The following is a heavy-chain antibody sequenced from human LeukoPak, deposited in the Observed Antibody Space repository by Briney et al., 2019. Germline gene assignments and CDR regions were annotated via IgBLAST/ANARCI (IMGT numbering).Heavy chain of an antibody. CDR3: ARDRPYYYDSSGYYCNPDY. J-gene: IGHJ4*02. CDR1: GFTFSSYA. V-gene: IGHV3-30*04. D-gene: IGHD3-22*01. Sequence: GGSLRLSCAASGFTFSSYAMHWVRQAPGKGLEWVAVISYDGSNKYYADSVKGRFTISRDNSKNTLYLQMNSLRAEDTAVYYCARDRPYYYDSSGYYCNPDYWGQGTLVTVSS. CDR2: ISYDGSNK.